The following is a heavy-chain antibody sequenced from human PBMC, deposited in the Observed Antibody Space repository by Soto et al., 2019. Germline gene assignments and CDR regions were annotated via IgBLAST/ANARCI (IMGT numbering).Heavy chain of an antibody. V-gene: IGHV3-48*02. D-gene: IGHD6-19*01. CDR1: GFRSSIYS. Sequence: EVQLVESGGALVQRGGSLTLSCAASGFRSSIYSMNWVRQAPGKGLEWSAYITSDTKTIKYAESVKGRFTISRDNAKNSVYLQMDNLSDEDTAVYYCARSVEGHFDYWGQGTVVTVSS. CDR2: ITSDTKTI. CDR3: ARSVEGHFDY. J-gene: IGHJ4*02.